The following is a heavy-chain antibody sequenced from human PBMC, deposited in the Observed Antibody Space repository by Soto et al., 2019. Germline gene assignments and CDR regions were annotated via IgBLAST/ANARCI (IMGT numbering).Heavy chain of an antibody. J-gene: IGHJ6*02. V-gene: IGHV4-4*07. CDR2: IYTSGST. D-gene: IGHD5-18*01. CDR1: GGSISSYY. CDR3: AGDGWSSGYSCYYYYGMDV. Sequence: PSETLSLTCTVSGGSISSYYWSWIRQPAGKGLEWIGRIYTSGSTNYNPSLKSRVTMSVDTSKNQFSLKLSSVTAADTAVYYCAGDGWSSGYSCYYYYGMDVWGQGTTVTVSS.